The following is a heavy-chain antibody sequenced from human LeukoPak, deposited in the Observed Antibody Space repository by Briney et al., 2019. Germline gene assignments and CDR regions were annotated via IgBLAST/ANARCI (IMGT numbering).Heavy chain of an antibody. V-gene: IGHV3-33*06. J-gene: IGHJ4*02. Sequence: PGGSLRLSCAASGFTFSSYGMHWVRQAPGKGLEWVAVIWYDGSNKYYADSVKGRFTISRDNSKNTLYLQMNSLRAEDTAVYYCAKAKQWLDSAFDYWGQGTLVTVSS. CDR2: IWYDGSNK. CDR3: AKAKQWLDSAFDY. D-gene: IGHD6-19*01. CDR1: GFTFSSYG.